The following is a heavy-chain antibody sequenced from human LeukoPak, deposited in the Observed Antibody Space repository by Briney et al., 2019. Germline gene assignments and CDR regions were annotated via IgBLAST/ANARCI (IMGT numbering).Heavy chain of an antibody. J-gene: IGHJ4*02. CDR2: ISWNSGSI. CDR3: AKGLWFGEFHPFDH. V-gene: IGHV3-9*01. CDR1: GFTFDDYA. Sequence: GGSLRLSCAASGFTFDDYAMHWVRQAPGKGLEWVSGISWNSGSIGYADSVKGRFTISRDNAKNSLYLQMNSLRAEDTALYYCAKGLWFGEFHPFDHWGQGTLVTVSS. D-gene: IGHD3-10*01.